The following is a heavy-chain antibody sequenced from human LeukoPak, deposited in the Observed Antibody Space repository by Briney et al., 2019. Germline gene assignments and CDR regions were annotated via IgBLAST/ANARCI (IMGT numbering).Heavy chain of an antibody. J-gene: IGHJ4*02. Sequence: GGSLRLSCAASGFTFSSYAMHWVRQAPGKGLEWVAVISYDGSNKYYADSVKGRFTISRDNSKNTLYLQMNSLRAEDTAVYYCARGGRYSYAYWGQGTLVSVST. CDR1: GFTFSSYA. D-gene: IGHD5-18*01. CDR3: ARGGRYSYAY. CDR2: ISYDGSNK. V-gene: IGHV3-30-3*01.